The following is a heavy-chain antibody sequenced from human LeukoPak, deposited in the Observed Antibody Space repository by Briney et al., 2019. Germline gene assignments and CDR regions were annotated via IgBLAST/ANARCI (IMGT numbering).Heavy chain of an antibody. CDR3: ASLIAAAGRGVDY. D-gene: IGHD6-13*01. J-gene: IGHJ4*02. CDR1: GGSFSGYY. V-gene: IGHV4-34*01. Sequence: SETLSLTCAVYGGSFSGYYWSWIRQPPGKGLEWIGEINHSGSTNYNPSLKSRVIISVDTSKNQFSLKLSSVTAADTAVYYCASLIAAAGRGVDYWGQETLVTVSS. CDR2: INHSGST.